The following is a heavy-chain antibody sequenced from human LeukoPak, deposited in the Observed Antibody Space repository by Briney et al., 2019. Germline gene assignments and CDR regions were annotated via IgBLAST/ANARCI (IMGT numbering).Heavy chain of an antibody. Sequence: GGSLRLSCAASGFTFSSYAMHWVRQAPGKGLEWVAVISYDGSNKYYADSVKGRFTISRDNSKNTLYLQMNSLRAEDTAVYYCARDWSLDSSSSESDYWGQGTLVTVSS. D-gene: IGHD6-6*01. CDR1: GFTFSSYA. V-gene: IGHV3-30-3*01. J-gene: IGHJ4*02. CDR2: ISYDGSNK. CDR3: ARDWSLDSSSSESDY.